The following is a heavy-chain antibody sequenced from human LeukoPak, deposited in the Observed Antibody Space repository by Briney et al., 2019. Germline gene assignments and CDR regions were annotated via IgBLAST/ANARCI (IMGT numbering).Heavy chain of an antibody. V-gene: IGHV1-18*01. CDR1: GYIFNTFG. J-gene: IGHJ3*02. Sequence: ASVKVSCKASGYIFNTFGISWVRQAPGQGLEWMGWISAYNGKTKSAQKLQGRVTITADESTSTAYMELSSLRSEDTAVYYCARGGWDYSFDAFDIWGQGTMVTVSS. CDR3: ARGGWDYSFDAFDI. D-gene: IGHD1-26*01. CDR2: ISAYNGKT.